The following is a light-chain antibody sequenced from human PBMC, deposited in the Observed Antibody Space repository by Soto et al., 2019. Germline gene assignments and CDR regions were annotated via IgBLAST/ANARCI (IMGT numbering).Light chain of an antibody. Sequence: EILMTQSPATLYVSPGERATLSCRASQSVSDYLAWYQQRPGQAPRLLIFGASTRATGFPARFSGSGSGTEFTLTISSLQSEDFAVYYCQQYKDWPHTFGQGTKVDIK. CDR3: QQYKDWPHT. CDR1: QSVSDY. V-gene: IGKV3-15*01. J-gene: IGKJ1*01. CDR2: GAS.